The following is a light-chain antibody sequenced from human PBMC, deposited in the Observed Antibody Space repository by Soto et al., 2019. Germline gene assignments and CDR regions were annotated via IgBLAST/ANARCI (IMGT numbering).Light chain of an antibody. CDR3: QHYNNWPPWT. CDR1: QSVSSY. V-gene: IGKV3-15*01. J-gene: IGKJ1*01. Sequence: EIVLTQSPATLSLSPGERATLSCRASQSVSSYLAWYQQKPGQAPRLLMYGASTRATGVPARFRGSGSGTDFTLTISALQSEDFAVYYCQHYNNWPPWTFGQGTKVDIK. CDR2: GAS.